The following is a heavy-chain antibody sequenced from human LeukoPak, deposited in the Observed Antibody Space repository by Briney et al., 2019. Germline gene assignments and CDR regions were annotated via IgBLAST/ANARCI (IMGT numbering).Heavy chain of an antibody. CDR3: AIDPNWGTHS. J-gene: IGHJ4*02. Sequence: GGSLRLSCAASGFTFSTYTMYWVRHPPGKRLEWVSIIGSSGGGIHYADSVKGRYTISRDNSKNALYLQMNSLRVEDTAVYYCAIDPNWGTHSWGQGVLVTVSS. D-gene: IGHD7-27*01. V-gene: IGHV3-23*01. CDR1: GFTFSTYT. CDR2: IGSSGGGI.